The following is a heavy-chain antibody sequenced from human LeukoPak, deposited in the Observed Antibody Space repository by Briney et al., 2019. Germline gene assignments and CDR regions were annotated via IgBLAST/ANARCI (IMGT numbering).Heavy chain of an antibody. CDR3: ARTSTSLLLWFGELLQYPPKNNWFDP. V-gene: IGHV4-39*01. J-gene: IGHJ5*02. Sequence: SETLSLTCTVSGGSISSSSYYWGWIRQPPGKGLEWIGSIYYSGSTYYNPSLKSRVTISVDTSKNQFSLKLSSVTAADTAVYYCARTSTSLLLWFGELLQYPPKNNWFDPWGQGTLVTVSS. D-gene: IGHD3-10*01. CDR1: GGSISSSSYY. CDR2: IYYSGST.